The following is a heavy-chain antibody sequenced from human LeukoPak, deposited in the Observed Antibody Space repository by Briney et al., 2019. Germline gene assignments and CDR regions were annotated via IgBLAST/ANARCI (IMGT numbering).Heavy chain of an antibody. D-gene: IGHD3-22*01. V-gene: IGHV4-39*02. CDR1: GGSISSSSYY. J-gene: IGHJ5*02. Sequence: PSETLSLTCTVSGGSISSSSYYWGWIRQPPGKGLEWIGSIYYSGSTYYNPSLKSRVTISVDTSKNQFSLKLSSVTAADTAVYYCARDSYYDSSGLPWGQGTLVTVSS. CDR2: IYYSGST. CDR3: ARDSYYDSSGLP.